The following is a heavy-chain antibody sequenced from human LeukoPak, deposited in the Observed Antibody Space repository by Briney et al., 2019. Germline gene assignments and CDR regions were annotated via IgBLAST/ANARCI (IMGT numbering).Heavy chain of an antibody. D-gene: IGHD1-1*01. Sequence: GGSLRLSCAASGFTFNTYAMAWVRQAPGKGLEWVSAIGSSGSFTYYADSVKGRFTISRDNSKNTLDLQMNSLTADDTATYYCAKRERERVNWYFFDYWGQGTLVTVSS. CDR3: AKRERERVNWYFFDY. V-gene: IGHV3-23*05. CDR2: IGSSGSFT. CDR1: GFTFNTYA. J-gene: IGHJ4*02.